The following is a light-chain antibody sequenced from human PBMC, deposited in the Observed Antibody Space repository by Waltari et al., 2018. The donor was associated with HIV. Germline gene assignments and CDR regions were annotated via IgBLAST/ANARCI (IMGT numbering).Light chain of an antibody. Sequence: EIVLTQSPGTLSLSPGERATLSCRASQTVSSSYLAWYQQKPGLAPSLLIYGASSRATGIPDRFSGSGSGTDFTLTISRLEPEDFAVYYCQQYGSLPTFGQGTKLEIK. CDR1: QTVSSSY. J-gene: IGKJ2*01. V-gene: IGKV3-20*01. CDR2: GAS. CDR3: QQYGSLPT.